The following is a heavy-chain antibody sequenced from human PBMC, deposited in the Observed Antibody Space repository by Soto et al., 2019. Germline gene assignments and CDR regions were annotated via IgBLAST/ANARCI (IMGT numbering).Heavy chain of an antibody. J-gene: IGHJ3*02. V-gene: IGHV3-7*01. Sequence: EVQLVESGGGLVQPGGSLRLSCAASGFTFSSYWMSWVRQAPGKGLAWVANIKQDGSEKYYVDSVKGRFTISRDNAKNSLYLQMNSLRAEDTAVYYCARGRAEYQLLLSDAFDIWGQGTMVTVSS. CDR2: IKQDGSEK. D-gene: IGHD2-2*01. CDR1: GFTFSSYW. CDR3: ARGRAEYQLLLSDAFDI.